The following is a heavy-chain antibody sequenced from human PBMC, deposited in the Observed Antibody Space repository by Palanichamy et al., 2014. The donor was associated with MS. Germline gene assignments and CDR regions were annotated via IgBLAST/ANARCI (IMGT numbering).Heavy chain of an antibody. CDR3: AKDIIAYYDILTGYFSAFDI. CDR2: ISWNSGSI. J-gene: IGHJ3*02. Sequence: EVQLVEVWGGLVQPGRSLRLSCAASGFTFDDYAMHWVRQAPGKGLEWVSGISWNSGSIGYADSVKGRFTISRDNAKNSLYLQMNSLRAEDTALYYCAKDIIAYYDILTGYFSAFDIWGQGTMVTVSS. CDR1: GFTFDDYA. D-gene: IGHD3-9*01. V-gene: IGHV3-9*01.